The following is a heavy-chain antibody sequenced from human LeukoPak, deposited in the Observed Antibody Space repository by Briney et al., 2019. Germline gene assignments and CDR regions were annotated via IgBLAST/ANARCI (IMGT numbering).Heavy chain of an antibody. CDR2: ISGRGGST. CDR3: AKDLSGYSSSSACSY. J-gene: IGHJ4*02. CDR1: GFTFSSYA. Sequence: GGSLRLSCAASGFTFSSYAMSWARQAPGKGLEGVSAISGRGGSTYYADSAKGRLPFSRDNSKNTLHLQMHSQIAEDTAVYYCAKDLSGYSSSSACSYWGQGTLVTVSS. D-gene: IGHD6-6*01. V-gene: IGHV3-23*01.